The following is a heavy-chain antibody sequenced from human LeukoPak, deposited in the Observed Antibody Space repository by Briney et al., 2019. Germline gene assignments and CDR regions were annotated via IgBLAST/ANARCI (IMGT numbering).Heavy chain of an antibody. V-gene: IGHV4-59*08. D-gene: IGHD3-10*01. Sequence: PSETLSLNCTVSGGSISSYYWSWIRQPPGKGLEWIGCIYYSGNTNYNPSLESRVTISVDTSKNQFSLKLSSVTAADTAVYYCARHQLRGFLDDNWGQGTLVTVSS. CDR3: ARHQLRGFLDDN. J-gene: IGHJ4*02. CDR2: IYYSGNT. CDR1: GGSISSYY.